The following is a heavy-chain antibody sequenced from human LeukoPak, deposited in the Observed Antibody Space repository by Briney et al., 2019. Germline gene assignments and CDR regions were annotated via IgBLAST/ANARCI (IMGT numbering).Heavy chain of an antibody. J-gene: IGHJ4*02. CDR2: ISSSGSTV. CDR3: ARETGSYDY. V-gene: IGHV3-48*03. D-gene: IGHD3-9*01. CDR1: GFTFSSYE. Sequence: GGPLRLSCAASGFTFSSYEMNWVRQAPGKGLEWVSYISSSGSTVYYADSVKGRFNISRDNAKHSLYLQKNSLRAEDTAVYYCARETGSYDYWGQGTLVTVSS.